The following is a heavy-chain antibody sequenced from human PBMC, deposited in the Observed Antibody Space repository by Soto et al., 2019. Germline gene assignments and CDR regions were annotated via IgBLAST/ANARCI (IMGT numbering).Heavy chain of an antibody. CDR1: GFTFRSFT. D-gene: IGHD6-13*01. V-gene: IGHV3-21*01. Sequence: GGSLRLSCAACGFTFRSFTMNWDRQAPGKXLEWVSTISSNSAYIYYTDALRGRFTISRDNAKNSLHLQMNSLRAEDTAVYYCTRDASRDSSARGWFDPWGPGTLVTVSS. CDR2: ISSNSAYI. J-gene: IGHJ5*02. CDR3: TRDASRDSSARGWFDP.